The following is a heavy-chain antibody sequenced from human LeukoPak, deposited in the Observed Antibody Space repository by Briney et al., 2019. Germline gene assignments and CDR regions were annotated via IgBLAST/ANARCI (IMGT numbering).Heavy chain of an antibody. CDR3: ARLDPYSSSSGWFDP. CDR2: IIPIFGTA. D-gene: IGHD6-6*01. Sequence: GASVKVSCKASGGTFSIYAISCVRQAPGQGLEWMGGIIPIFGTANYAQKFQGRVTITTDESTSTAYMELSSLRSEDTAVYYCARLDPYSSSSGWFDPWGQGTLVTVSS. J-gene: IGHJ5*02. CDR1: GGTFSIYA. V-gene: IGHV1-69*05.